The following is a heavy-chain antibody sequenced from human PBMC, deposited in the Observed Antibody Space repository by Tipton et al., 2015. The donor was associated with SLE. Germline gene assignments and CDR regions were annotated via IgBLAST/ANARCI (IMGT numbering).Heavy chain of an antibody. D-gene: IGHD5-18*01. J-gene: IGHJ4*02. V-gene: IGHV4-34*01. CDR1: GGSFSGYY. CDR3: ARRGVDTAMAYCFDY. CDR2: INHSGST. Sequence: TLSLTCAVYGGSFSGYYWSWIRQPPGKGPEWIGEINHSGSTNYNPSLKSRVTISVDTSKNQFSLKLSSVTAADTAVYYCARRGVDTAMAYCFDYWGQGTLVTVSS.